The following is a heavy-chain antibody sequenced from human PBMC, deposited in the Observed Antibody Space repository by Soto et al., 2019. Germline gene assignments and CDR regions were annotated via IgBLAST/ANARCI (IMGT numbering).Heavy chain of an antibody. CDR3: AKADYYGSGSLVAFDI. CDR1: GFTFDDYA. D-gene: IGHD3-10*01. Sequence: GGSLRLSYAASGFTFDDYAMHWVRQAPGKGLEWVSGISWNSGSIGYADSVKGRFTISRDNAKNSLYLQMNSLRAEDTALYYCAKADYYGSGSLVAFDIWGQGTMVTVSS. CDR2: ISWNSGSI. V-gene: IGHV3-9*01. J-gene: IGHJ3*02.